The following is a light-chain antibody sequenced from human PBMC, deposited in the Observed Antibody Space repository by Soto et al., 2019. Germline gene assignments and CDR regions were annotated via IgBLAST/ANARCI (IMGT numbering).Light chain of an antibody. Sequence: DIQMTQSPSSVSASVGDRVTITCRASQGSSSWLAWYQQKPGKAPKLLIYAASSLQSGVPSRFSGSGSGTEVTLTISSLQPEDFATYCWQQANSFPFSFGPGTNMDI. J-gene: IGKJ3*01. CDR3: QQANSFPFS. V-gene: IGKV1-12*01. CDR1: QGSSSW. CDR2: AAS.